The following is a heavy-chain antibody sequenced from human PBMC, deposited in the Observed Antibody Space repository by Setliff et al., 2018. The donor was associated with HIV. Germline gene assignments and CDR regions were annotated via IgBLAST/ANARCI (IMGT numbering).Heavy chain of an antibody. Sequence: SGPTLVNPTATLTLTCTVSGFSLSNTRMGVSWIRQPPGKALEWLAHIFPNDEKSYSASLKSRVTISEDTSKSQVALTMTNMDPLDTATYFCARYNFRRGYWDYFDYWGQGTQVTVSS. J-gene: IGHJ4*02. CDR3: ARYNFRRGYWDYFDY. CDR1: GFSLSNTRMG. D-gene: IGHD3-3*01. CDR2: IFPNDEK. V-gene: IGHV2-26*01.